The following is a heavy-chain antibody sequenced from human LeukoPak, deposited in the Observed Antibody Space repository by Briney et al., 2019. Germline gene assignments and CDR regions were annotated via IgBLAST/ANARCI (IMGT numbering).Heavy chain of an antibody. J-gene: IGHJ4*02. D-gene: IGHD2-2*01. CDR2: INPSGGST. Sequence: GASVKVSCKASGYTFTSYYMHWVRQAPGQGLEWMGIINPSGGSTSYAQKFQGRVTMTRDTSTSTVYVELSSLRSEDTAVYYCARDPPYCSSTSCYGRNKFDYWGQGTLVTVSS. CDR1: GYTFTSYY. CDR3: ARDPPYCSSTSCYGRNKFDY. V-gene: IGHV1-46*01.